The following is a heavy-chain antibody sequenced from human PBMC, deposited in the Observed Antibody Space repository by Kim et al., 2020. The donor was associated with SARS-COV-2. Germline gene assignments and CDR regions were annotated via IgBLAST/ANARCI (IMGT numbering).Heavy chain of an antibody. CDR3: ARSYGSGSYFDY. D-gene: IGHD3-10*01. V-gene: IGHV1-69*04. Sequence: SVKVSCKASGGTFSSYAISWVRQAPGQGLEWMGRIIPILGIANYAQKFQGRVTITADKSTSTAYMELSSLRSEDTAVYYCARSYGSGSYFDYWGQGTLVTVSS. CDR2: IIPILGIA. CDR1: GGTFSSYA. J-gene: IGHJ4*02.